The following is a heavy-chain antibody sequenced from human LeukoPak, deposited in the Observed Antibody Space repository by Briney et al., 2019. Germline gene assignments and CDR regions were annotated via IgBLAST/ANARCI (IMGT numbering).Heavy chain of an antibody. J-gene: IGHJ6*02. Sequence: SXXDXXXXWIRPPPGKGLEWIGYIYYSGSTYYNPSLKSRVTISVDTSKNQFSLKLSSVTAADTAVYYCARDPGYGDHRYGMDVWGQGTTVTVSS. CDR3: ARDPGYGDHRYGMDV. CDR2: IYYSGST. D-gene: IGHD4-17*01. CDR1: SXXDXX. V-gene: IGHV4-30-4*01.